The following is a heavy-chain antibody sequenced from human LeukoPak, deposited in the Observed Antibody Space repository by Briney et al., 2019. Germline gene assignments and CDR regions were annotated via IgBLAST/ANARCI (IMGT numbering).Heavy chain of an antibody. J-gene: IGHJ4*02. CDR3: GKGYYDYVWGIYYFDY. D-gene: IGHD3-16*01. CDR1: GFTFSSYA. Sequence: GGSLRLSCAASGFTFSSYAMSWVRQAPGKGLEWVSAISGSGGSTYYADSVKGRFTISRDNSRDTLYLQMNSLRAEDTAVYYCGKGYYDYVWGIYYFDYWGQGTLVTVSS. V-gene: IGHV3-23*01. CDR2: ISGSGGST.